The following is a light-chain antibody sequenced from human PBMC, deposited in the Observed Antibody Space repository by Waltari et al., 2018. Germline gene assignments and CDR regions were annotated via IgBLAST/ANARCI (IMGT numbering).Light chain of an antibody. CDR1: QSVSSF. V-gene: IGKV3-11*01. J-gene: IGKJ5*01. CDR3: QQRKTWPIT. CDR2: DAS. Sequence: EIVLTQSPATLSLSPGERATRSCGASQSVSSFLAWYQPKRGQAPRLRIYDASTRATGIPARFSGSGSGTDFTLTISSLEPEDFAVYNCQQRKTWPITFGQGTRLEIK.